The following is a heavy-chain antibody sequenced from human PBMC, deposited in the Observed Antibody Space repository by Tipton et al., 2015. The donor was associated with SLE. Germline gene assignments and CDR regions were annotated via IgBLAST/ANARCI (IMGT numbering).Heavy chain of an antibody. CDR3: ARSLPPTVTH. D-gene: IGHD4-17*01. CDR2: IYHSGST. Sequence: QVQLVQSGAEVKPSETLSLTCTVSGYSISSDYYWGWIRQPPGKGLEWIGSIYHSGSTHYNPSLKSRVSISVDTSKNQFSLKLSSVTAADTAIYYCARSLPPTVTHWGQGTLVTVSS. J-gene: IGHJ4*02. CDR1: GYSISSDYY. V-gene: IGHV4-38-2*02.